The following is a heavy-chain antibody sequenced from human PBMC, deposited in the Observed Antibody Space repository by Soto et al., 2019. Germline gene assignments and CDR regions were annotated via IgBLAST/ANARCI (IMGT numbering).Heavy chain of an antibody. CDR2: INPNSGGT. Sequence: SVKVSCKASGYTFTGYYMHWVRQAPGQGLEWMGWINPNSGGTNYAQKFQGWVTMTRDTSISTAYMELSRLRSDDTAVYYCATQRDYGDYGAFDYWGQGTLVTVSS. D-gene: IGHD4-17*01. CDR3: ATQRDYGDYGAFDY. CDR1: GYTFTGYY. J-gene: IGHJ4*02. V-gene: IGHV1-2*04.